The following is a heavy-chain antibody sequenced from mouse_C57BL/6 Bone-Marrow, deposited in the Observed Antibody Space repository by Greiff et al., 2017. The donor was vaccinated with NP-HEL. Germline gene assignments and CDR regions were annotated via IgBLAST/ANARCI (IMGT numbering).Heavy chain of an antibody. V-gene: IGHV1-69*01. J-gene: IGHJ4*01. Sequence: QVQLKQSGAELVMPGASVKLSCKASGYTFTSYWMHWVKQRPGQGLEWIGEIDPSDSYTNYNQKFKGKSTLTVDKSSSTAYMQLSSLTSEDSAVYYCASFYYDYDVSSYYAMDYWGQGTSVTVSS. CDR1: GYTFTSYW. CDR3: ASFYYDYDVSSYYAMDY. D-gene: IGHD2-4*01. CDR2: IDPSDSYT.